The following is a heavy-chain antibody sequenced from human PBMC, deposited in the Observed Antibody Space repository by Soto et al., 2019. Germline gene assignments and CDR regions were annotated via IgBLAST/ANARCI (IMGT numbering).Heavy chain of an antibody. CDR2: IIPIFGTA. CDR1: GDTFTSYY. CDR3: AMYYYDSSGYYSDFDY. J-gene: IGHJ4*02. D-gene: IGHD3-22*01. V-gene: IGHV1-69*13. Sequence: SVKVSCKAPGDTFTSYYMHWVRQAPGQGLEWMGGIIPIFGTANYAQKFQGRVTITADESTSTAYMELSSLRSEDTAVYYCAMYYYDSSGYYSDFDYWGQGTLVTVSS.